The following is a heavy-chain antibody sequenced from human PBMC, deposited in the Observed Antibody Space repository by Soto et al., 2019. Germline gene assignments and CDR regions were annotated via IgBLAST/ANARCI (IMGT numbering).Heavy chain of an antibody. CDR2: IWYDGSTK. CDR3: ARSPITGDLHFDY. J-gene: IGHJ4*02. V-gene: IGHV3-33*01. Sequence: WGSLRLSCAVSGFTFSSYGMHWVRQAPGKGLEWVAVIWYDGSTKYYADSVNGRVATSRDNSKNTLYLKMISLRAEHTALYYCARSPITGDLHFDYWGQGTLVTVSS. D-gene: IGHD7-27*01. CDR1: GFTFSSYG.